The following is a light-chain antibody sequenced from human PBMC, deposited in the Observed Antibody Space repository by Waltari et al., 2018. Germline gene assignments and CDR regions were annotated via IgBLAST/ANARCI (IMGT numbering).Light chain of an antibody. V-gene: IGKV3-15*01. CDR3: QQYNNWPPIT. CDR2: GAS. Sequence: ETVMTQSPATLSVSPGESATLPCRASQSVGSSLAWYQQKPGQAPRLLIYGASTRATGMSTRFSGSGSGTEFTLTISSLQSEDFAVYYCQQYNNWPPITFGQGTRLEIK. CDR1: QSVGSS. J-gene: IGKJ5*01.